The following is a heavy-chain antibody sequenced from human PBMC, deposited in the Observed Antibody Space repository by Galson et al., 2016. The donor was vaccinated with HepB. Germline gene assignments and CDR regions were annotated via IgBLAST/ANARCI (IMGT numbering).Heavy chain of an antibody. D-gene: IGHD3/OR15-3a*01. V-gene: IGHV6-1*01. CDR3: AAWTESRPYYYNMDV. J-gene: IGHJ6*02. Sequence: CAISGDSVSSDSAAWNWIRQSPSRGLEWLGRTYYRSKWDNEYAVSVRSRMTINPDTSKNQFSLQLNSVTAADTAVYYCAAWTESRPYYYNMDVWGQGTTVTVSS. CDR1: GDSVSSDSAA. CDR2: TYYRSKWDN.